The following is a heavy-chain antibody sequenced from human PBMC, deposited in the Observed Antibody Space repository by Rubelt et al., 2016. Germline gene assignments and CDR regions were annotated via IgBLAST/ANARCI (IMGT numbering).Heavy chain of an antibody. D-gene: IGHD6-19*01. J-gene: IGHJ4*02. CDR2: ISSSSSYI. CDR3: AXAGSGWETDY. Sequence: VQLVESGGGVVQPGRSLRLSCAASGFTFSSYSMNWVRQAPGKGLEWVSSISSSSSYIYYADSVKGRFTIARENCKNRMYLQMNSLRAEDTAVYXXAXAGSGWETDYWGQGTLVTVSS. V-gene: IGHV3-21*04. CDR1: GFTFSSYS.